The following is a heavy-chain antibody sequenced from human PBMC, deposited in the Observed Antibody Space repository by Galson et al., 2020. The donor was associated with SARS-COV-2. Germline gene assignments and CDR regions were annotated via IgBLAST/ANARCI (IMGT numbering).Heavy chain of an antibody. J-gene: IGHJ4*02. CDR3: ARGDMRNDYFDY. CDR1: GFTFSSYW. D-gene: IGHD3-16*01. CDR2: IYSEGSST. Sequence: GGYLRLSCAVSGFTFSSYWMHWVRQAPGKGLVWVSRIYSEGSSTSYADSVKGRFTISGDDAKNTLYLHMRSLRAEDTAVYYCARGDMRNDYFDYWGQGTLVTVSS. V-gene: IGHV3-74*01.